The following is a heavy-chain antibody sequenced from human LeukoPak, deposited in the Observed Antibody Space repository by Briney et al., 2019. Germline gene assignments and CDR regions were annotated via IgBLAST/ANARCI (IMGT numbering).Heavy chain of an antibody. CDR1: GFTFSSYG. CDR3: ARGFWTGVEY. V-gene: IGHV3-74*01. D-gene: IGHD3/OR15-3a*01. CDR2: IKSDGSDT. Sequence: PGRSLRLSRAASGFTFSSYGMHWVRQAPGEGLVWVSRIKSDGSDTSYADSVKGRFTISRDNAKNTLYLQMNSLRAEDTAVYYCARGFWTGVEYWGQGALVTVSS. J-gene: IGHJ4*02.